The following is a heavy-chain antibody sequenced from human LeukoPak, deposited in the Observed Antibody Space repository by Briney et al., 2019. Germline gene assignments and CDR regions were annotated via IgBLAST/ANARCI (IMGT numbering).Heavy chain of an antibody. Sequence: GGSLRLSCAASGFNFEDYTMHWDRQTPGKGLEWVSLINWDGGSTYYADSVKGRFAISRDNNKNSLYLQMTSLRTEDTALYYCTKGSNTWPSLFDYWGQGTLVTVSS. V-gene: IGHV3-43*01. CDR1: GFNFEDYT. CDR3: TKGSNTWPSLFDY. J-gene: IGHJ4*02. D-gene: IGHD2-2*02. CDR2: INWDGGST.